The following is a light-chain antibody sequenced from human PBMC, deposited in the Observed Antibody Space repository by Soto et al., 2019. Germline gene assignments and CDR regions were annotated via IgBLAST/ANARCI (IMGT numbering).Light chain of an antibody. CDR1: SSDVGSYNY. CDR3: SSYTSSSIL. V-gene: IGLV2-14*01. CDR2: EVR. Sequence: QSALTQPASVSGSPGQSITISCTGTSSDVGSYNYVSWYQQHPGKAPKLMIYEVRDRPSGISSRFSGSKSGNTASLTISALQTEDEADYYCSSYTSSSILFGTGTKVTVL. J-gene: IGLJ1*01.